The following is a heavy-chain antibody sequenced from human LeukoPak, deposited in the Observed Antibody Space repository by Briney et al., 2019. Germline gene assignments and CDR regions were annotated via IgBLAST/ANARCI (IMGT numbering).Heavy chain of an antibody. D-gene: IGHD3-22*01. Sequence: TSETLSLTCTVSGDSISNYYWSWVRQPAGKGLEWIGRIYASGSSNYNPSLKSRITMSVDTSKNQISLKLSSVTAADTAVYYCARCLNTYYYDNSGYSPEHYYMDVWGKGTTVIVSS. V-gene: IGHV4-4*07. CDR1: GDSISNYY. CDR2: IYASGSS. J-gene: IGHJ6*03. CDR3: ARCLNTYYYDNSGYSPEHYYMDV.